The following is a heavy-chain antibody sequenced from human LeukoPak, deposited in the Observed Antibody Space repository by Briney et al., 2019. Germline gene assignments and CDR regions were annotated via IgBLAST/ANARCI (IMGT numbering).Heavy chain of an antibody. CDR1: GFTFSNYW. J-gene: IGHJ4*02. Sequence: GGSLRLSCAASGFTFSNYWMSWVRQAPGKGLEWVANIKQDGSEKYYVDSVKGRFTISRDNAKNSLYLQMNSLRAEDTAVYYCARALRYCTNGVCYTGDYWGQGTLVTVSS. D-gene: IGHD2-8*01. V-gene: IGHV3-7*01. CDR3: ARALRYCTNGVCYTGDY. CDR2: IKQDGSEK.